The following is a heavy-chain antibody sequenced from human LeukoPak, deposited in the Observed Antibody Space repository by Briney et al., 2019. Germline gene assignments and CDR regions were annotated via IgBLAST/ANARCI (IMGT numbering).Heavy chain of an antibody. CDR2: IKSKTDGGTT. V-gene: IGHV3-15*01. CDR3: TTDPRNGYYFDY. J-gene: IGHJ4*02. CDR1: GFTFSNAW. D-gene: IGHD1-1*01. Sequence: SGGSLRLSCAASGFTFSNAWMSWVGQAPGKGLEWIGRIKSKTDGGTTDYAAPVKGRFTISRDDSTDTLYLQLNSLKTKDTAIYYCTTDPRNGYYFDYWGQGTLVTVSS.